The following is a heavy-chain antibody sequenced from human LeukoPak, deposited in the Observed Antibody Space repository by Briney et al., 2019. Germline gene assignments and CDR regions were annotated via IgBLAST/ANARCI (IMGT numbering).Heavy chain of an antibody. V-gene: IGHV3-21*01. CDR3: ARDREWFGEPSFDY. CDR1: GFTFSSYS. CDR2: ISSSSSYI. Sequence: GGSLRLSCAASGFTFSSYSMNWVRQAPGKGLEWVSSISSSSSYIYYADSVKGQFTISRDNAKSSLYLQMNSLRAEDTAVYYCARDREWFGEPSFDYWGQGTLVTVSS. D-gene: IGHD3-10*01. J-gene: IGHJ4*02.